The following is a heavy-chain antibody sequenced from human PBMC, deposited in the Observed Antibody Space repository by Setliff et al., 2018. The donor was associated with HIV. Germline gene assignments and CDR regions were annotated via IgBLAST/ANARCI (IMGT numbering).Heavy chain of an antibody. V-gene: IGHV1-18*01. CDR1: GYTFTSYG. Sequence: ASVKVSCKASGYTFTSYGISWVRQAPGQGLEWMGWISAYNGNTNYAQKLQGRVTMTTDTSTSTAYVELRRLRSDDTAVYSCASYVRSTMFGVVIKVHYFDYWGQGTLVTVSS. J-gene: IGHJ4*02. CDR2: ISAYNGNT. CDR3: ASYVRSTMFGVVIKVHYFDY. D-gene: IGHD3-3*01.